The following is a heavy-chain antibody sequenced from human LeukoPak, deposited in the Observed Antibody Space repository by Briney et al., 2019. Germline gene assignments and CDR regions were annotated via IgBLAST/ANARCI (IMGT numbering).Heavy chain of an antibody. CDR2: IIPIFGTA. V-gene: IGHV1-69*05. J-gene: IGHJ4*02. CDR1: GGTFSSYA. Sequence: GASVKVSCRASGGTFSSYAISWVRQAPGQGLEWMGGIIPIFGTANYAQKFQGRVTITTDESTSTAYMELSSLRSEDTAVYYCARDVYSYVDYWGQGTLVTVSS. D-gene: IGHD5-18*01. CDR3: ARDVYSYVDY.